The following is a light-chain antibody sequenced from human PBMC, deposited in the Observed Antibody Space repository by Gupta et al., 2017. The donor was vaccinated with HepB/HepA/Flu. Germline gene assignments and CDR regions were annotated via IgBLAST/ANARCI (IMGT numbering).Light chain of an antibody. CDR2: ENN. V-gene: IGLV1-51*02. J-gene: IGLJ3*02. CDR1: SSNIGNNY. Sequence: QSVLPQPPSLSAAPGQKLTISCSGSSSNIGNNYVSWYQQRPGTAPKLLIYENNKRPAGIPDRFSGSKSGTSATLGITGLQTGDEADYYCGTWDSSLSDGVFGGGTKLTVL. CDR3: GTWDSSLSDGV.